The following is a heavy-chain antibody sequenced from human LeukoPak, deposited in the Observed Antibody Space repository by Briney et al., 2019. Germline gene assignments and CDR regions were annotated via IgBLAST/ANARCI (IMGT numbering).Heavy chain of an antibody. J-gene: IGHJ6*03. V-gene: IGHV4-61*02. CDR1: GGSISSGSYY. D-gene: IGHD3-10*01. Sequence: PSETLSLTCTVSGGSISSGSYYWSWIRQPAGKGLEWIGRIYTSGSTNYNPSLKSRVTISVDTSKNQFSLKLSSVTAADTAVYYCAREGEAIWFGELLLAYYYYMDVWGKGTTVTISS. CDR2: IYTSGST. CDR3: AREGEAIWFGELLLAYYYYMDV.